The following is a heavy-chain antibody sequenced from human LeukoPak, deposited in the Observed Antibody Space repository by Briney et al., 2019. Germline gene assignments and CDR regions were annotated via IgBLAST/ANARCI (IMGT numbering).Heavy chain of an antibody. D-gene: IGHD3-16*02. J-gene: IGHJ4*02. V-gene: IGHV4-30-4*01. CDR1: GGSISSGDYY. CDR2: IYYSGST. Sequence: SETLSLTCTVSGGSISSGDYYWSWIRQPPGKGLEWIGYIYYSGSTYYNPSLKSRVTISVDTSKNQFSLKLSSVTAADTAVYYCARAAAYYDYVWGSYRQTGVDYWGQGTLVTVSS. CDR3: ARAAAYYDYVWGSYRQTGVDY.